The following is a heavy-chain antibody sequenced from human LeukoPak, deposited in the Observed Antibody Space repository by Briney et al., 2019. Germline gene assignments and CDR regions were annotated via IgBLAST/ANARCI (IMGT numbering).Heavy chain of an antibody. CDR2: ISYDGSNK. J-gene: IGHJ4*02. V-gene: IGHV3-30*03. CDR3: ARAPTMVRGVYFDY. Sequence: GGSLRLSCAASGFTFSSYGMHWVRQAPGKGLEWVAVISYDGSNKYYADSVKGRFTISRDNSKNTLYLQMNSLRAEDTAVYYCARAPTMVRGVYFDYWGQGTLVTVSS. D-gene: IGHD3-10*01. CDR1: GFTFSSYG.